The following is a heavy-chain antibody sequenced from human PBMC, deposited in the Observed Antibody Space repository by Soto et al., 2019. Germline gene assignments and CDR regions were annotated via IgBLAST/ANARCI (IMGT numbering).Heavy chain of an antibody. CDR3: AKESYGVSDY. CDR2: ISYDGSNK. D-gene: IGHD4-17*01. CDR1: GFTFSSYG. J-gene: IGHJ4*02. Sequence: PGGSLRLSCASSGFTFSSYGMHLVRQAPGKGLEWVAVISYDGSNKYYADSVKGRFTISRDNSKNTLYLQMNSLRAEDTAVYYCAKESYGVSDYWGQGTLVTVSS. V-gene: IGHV3-30*18.